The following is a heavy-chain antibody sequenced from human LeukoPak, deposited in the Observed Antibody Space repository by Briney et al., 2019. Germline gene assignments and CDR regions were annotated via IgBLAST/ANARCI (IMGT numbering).Heavy chain of an antibody. CDR3: ARARSSYGYGDAFDI. V-gene: IGHV3-7*01. CDR2: IKQDGSEK. D-gene: IGHD5-18*01. Sequence: GGSLRLSCAASGFTFSSYWMSWVRQAPGKGLEWVANIKQDGSEKYYVDSVKGRFTISRDNAKDSLYLQMNSLRAEDTAVYYCARARSSYGYGDAFDIWGQGTMVTVSS. CDR1: GFTFSSYW. J-gene: IGHJ3*02.